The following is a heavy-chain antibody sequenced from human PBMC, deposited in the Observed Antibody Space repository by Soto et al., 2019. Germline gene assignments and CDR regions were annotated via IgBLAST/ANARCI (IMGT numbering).Heavy chain of an antibody. J-gene: IGHJ4*02. D-gene: IGHD3-22*01. CDR2: IYYSGST. CDR3: ARDYYDRSGYYYPPGY. Sequence: SETLSLTCTVSGGSISSSSYYWGWIRQPPGKGLEWIGSIYYSGSTYYNPSLKRRVTISVDTSKNQFSLKLSSVTAADTAVYYCARDYYDRSGYYYPPGYWGQGPLGIFCS. CDR1: GGSISSSSYY. V-gene: IGHV4-39*01.